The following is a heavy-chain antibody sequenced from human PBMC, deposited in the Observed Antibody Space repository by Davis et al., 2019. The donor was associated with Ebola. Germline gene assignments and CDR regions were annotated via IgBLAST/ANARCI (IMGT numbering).Heavy chain of an antibody. CDR3: ARDLGWEWYYFDY. J-gene: IGHJ4*02. D-gene: IGHD3-3*01. Sequence: AASVKVSCKASGYTFTSYYMHWVRQAPGQGLEWMGIINPSGGSTSYAQKFQGRVTMTRDASTSTVYLELSSLRSEDTAVYYCARDLGWEWYYFDYWGQGTLVTVSS. CDR2: INPSGGST. V-gene: IGHV1-46*01. CDR1: GYTFTSYY.